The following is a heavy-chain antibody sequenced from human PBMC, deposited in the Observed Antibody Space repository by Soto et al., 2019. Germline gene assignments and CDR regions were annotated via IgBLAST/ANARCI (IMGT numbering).Heavy chain of an antibody. V-gene: IGHV4-34*01. Sequence: SETLSLTCAVYSGSFSGYYWSWIRQPPGKGLEWIGEINHSGSTNYNPSLKSRVTISVDTSKNQFSLKLSPVTAADTAVYYCARAGLYCSSTSCPYYYYMDVWGKGTTVTVSS. CDR2: INHSGST. D-gene: IGHD2-2*01. J-gene: IGHJ6*03. CDR3: ARAGLYCSSTSCPYYYYMDV. CDR1: SGSFSGYY.